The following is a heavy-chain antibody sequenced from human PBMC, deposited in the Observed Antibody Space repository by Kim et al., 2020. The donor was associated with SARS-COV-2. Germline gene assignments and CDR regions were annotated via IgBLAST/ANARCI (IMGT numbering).Heavy chain of an antibody. CDR3: VSDYVDYYDSSDRGFFNH. V-gene: IGHV3-21*01. J-gene: IGHJ4*02. D-gene: IGHD3-22*01. Sequence: GGSLRLSCTTSELSSEVTFKSYSMNWVRQAPGKGLEWISSISSGSTYIFYADSVKGRFTISRDNAKDFLYLQMNSLRAEDTGVYYCVSDYVDYYDSSDRGFFNHWGQGTLVTVSS. CDR2: ISSGSTYI. CDR1: ELSSEVTFKSYS.